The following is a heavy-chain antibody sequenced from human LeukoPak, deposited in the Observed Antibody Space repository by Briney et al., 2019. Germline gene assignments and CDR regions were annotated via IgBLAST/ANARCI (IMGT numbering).Heavy chain of an antibody. Sequence: SETLSLPCTVSGGSISSYYWSWIRQPPGKGLEWIGYIYYSGSTNYNPSLKSRVTMSVDTSTNQFSLNLRSMTAADTAVYYCGRQGYTASCYFLDSWSQGTLVAVS. CDR2: IYYSGST. V-gene: IGHV4-59*08. CDR1: GGSISSYY. CDR3: GRQGYTASCYFLDS. J-gene: IGHJ4*02. D-gene: IGHD2-2*01.